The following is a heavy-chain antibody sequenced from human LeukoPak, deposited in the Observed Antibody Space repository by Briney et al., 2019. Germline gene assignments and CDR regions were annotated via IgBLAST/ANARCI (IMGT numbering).Heavy chain of an antibody. D-gene: IGHD6-13*01. CDR1: GFTFSSYW. V-gene: IGHV3-7*01. Sequence: GGSLRLSCAASGFTFSSYWMTWVRQAPGKGLEWVANIKQDGSEEYYVDFVKGRFTISRDNAKNSLYLQMNSLRGDDTAVYYCARDRYSSTWGQGTLVTVSS. CDR2: IKQDGSEE. J-gene: IGHJ5*02. CDR3: ARDRYSST.